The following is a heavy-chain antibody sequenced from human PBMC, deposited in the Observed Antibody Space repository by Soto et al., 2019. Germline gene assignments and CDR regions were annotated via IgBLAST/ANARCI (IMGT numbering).Heavy chain of an antibody. Sequence: PSETLSLTCAVYGGSFSGYYWSWIRQPPGKGLEWIGEINHSGSTNYNPSLKSRVTISVDTSKNQFSLKLSSVTAADTAVYYCARGRQRTMIVVVIVGWFDPWGQGTLVTVSS. CDR3: ARGRQRTMIVVVIVGWFDP. CDR1: GGSFSGYY. J-gene: IGHJ5*02. CDR2: INHSGST. V-gene: IGHV4-34*01. D-gene: IGHD3-22*01.